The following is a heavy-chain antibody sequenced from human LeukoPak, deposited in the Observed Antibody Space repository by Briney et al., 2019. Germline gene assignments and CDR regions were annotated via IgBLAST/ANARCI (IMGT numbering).Heavy chain of an antibody. Sequence: PSETLSLTCTVSGGSISSSSYYWGWIRQPPGKGLEWIGYIYYGGSSNYNPSLKSRLTISVDMSNNHFSLKLNSVTAADTAVYYCARDWVPTNLAVAHAFDIWGQGTTVTVSS. CDR3: ARDWVPTNLAVAHAFDI. J-gene: IGHJ3*02. D-gene: IGHD6-19*01. CDR2: IYYGGSS. CDR1: GGSISSSSYY. V-gene: IGHV4-61*05.